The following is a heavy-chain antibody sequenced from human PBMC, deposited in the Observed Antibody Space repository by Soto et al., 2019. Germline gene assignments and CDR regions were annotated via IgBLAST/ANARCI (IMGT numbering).Heavy chain of an antibody. D-gene: IGHD6-6*01. CDR2: INWNGARI. J-gene: IGHJ5*02. V-gene: IGHV3-9*01. CDR3: AKGPYSTSSGGWFDP. CDR1: GFTFDDYA. Sequence: EMHLVESGGGLVQPGRSLRLSCAASGFTFDDYAMFWVRQAPGKGLEWVSSINWNGARIAYADSVKGRFTISRDNAKNSLFLQMTSLRDDDTAFYYCAKGPYSTSSGGWFDPWGQGTLVTVSS.